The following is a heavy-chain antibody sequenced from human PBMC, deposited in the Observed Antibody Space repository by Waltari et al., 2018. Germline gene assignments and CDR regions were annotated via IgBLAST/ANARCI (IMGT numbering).Heavy chain of an antibody. Sequence: VKPSETLSLTCTVSGGSISSYYWSWIRQPPGKGLEWIGYIYYSGSTNYNPSLKSRVTISVDTSKNQFSLKLSSVTAADTAVYYCARGVAVAGTFSGDGWFDPWGQGTLVTVSS. CDR3: ARGVAVAGTFSGDGWFDP. CDR2: IYYSGST. J-gene: IGHJ5*02. CDR1: GGSISSYY. V-gene: IGHV4-59*01. D-gene: IGHD6-19*01.